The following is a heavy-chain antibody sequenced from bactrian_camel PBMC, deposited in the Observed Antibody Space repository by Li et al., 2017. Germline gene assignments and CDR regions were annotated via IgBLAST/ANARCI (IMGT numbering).Heavy chain of an antibody. CDR1: GFTFSSYW. V-gene: IGHV3S1*01. J-gene: IGHJ4*01. CDR3: ATWDAYYSGGYYYTRGEPQYNY. D-gene: IGHD2*01. CDR2: IDTAGDNE. Sequence: HVQLVESGGGLVQPGGSLRLSCAVTGFTFSSYWMYWVRQAPGKGLERVSHIDTAGDNEYYADSVKGRFTMSRDNAKNTVYLQMNSLKFEDTALYYCATWDAYYSGGYYYTRGEPQYNYWGQGTQVTVS.